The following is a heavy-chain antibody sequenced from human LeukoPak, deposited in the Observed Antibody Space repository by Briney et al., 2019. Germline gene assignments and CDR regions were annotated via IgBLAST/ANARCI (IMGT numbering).Heavy chain of an antibody. D-gene: IGHD5-18*01. V-gene: IGHV3-33*06. CDR3: GKTTVGYSSGQKPAWPVDY. J-gene: IGHJ4*02. CDR2: IWFDGSNK. Sequence: PGGALRLSCAASGVCFSTYGMSWVRQAPGKGLEWVAHIWFDGSNKYYAYSVKGRSTTSGDTSRNTVYLQNTGLSAEDTAVYYCGKTTVGYSSGQKPAWPVDYWGQGTLVTVSS. CDR1: GVCFSTYG.